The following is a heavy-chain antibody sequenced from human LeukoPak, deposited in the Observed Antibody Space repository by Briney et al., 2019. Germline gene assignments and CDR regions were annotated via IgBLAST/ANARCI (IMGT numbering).Heavy chain of an antibody. V-gene: IGHV1-46*01. J-gene: IGHJ6*02. D-gene: IGHD5-12*01. CDR1: GYTFTSYY. CDR2: INPSGGST. CDR3: AVLPGATMGYYYYGMDV. Sequence: GASVKVSCKASGYTFTSYYMHWVRQAPGQGLEWMGIINPSGGSTSYAQKFQGRVTITADKSTSTAYMELSSLRSEDTAVYYCAVLPGATMGYYYYGMDVWGQGTTVTVSS.